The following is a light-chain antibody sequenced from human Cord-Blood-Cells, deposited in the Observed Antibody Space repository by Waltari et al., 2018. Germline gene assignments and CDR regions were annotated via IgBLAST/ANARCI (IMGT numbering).Light chain of an antibody. CDR1: SSDVGGYNS. Sequence: QSALTQPASVSGSPGQSITISCTGTSSDVGGYNSVSWYQQPPGKAPKLMIYEVSNRPSGVSNRFSGAKSGNTASRTISGLQAEDEADYYCSSYTSSSTLVFGGGTKLTVL. CDR2: EVS. CDR3: SSYTSSSTLV. J-gene: IGLJ2*01. V-gene: IGLV2-14*01.